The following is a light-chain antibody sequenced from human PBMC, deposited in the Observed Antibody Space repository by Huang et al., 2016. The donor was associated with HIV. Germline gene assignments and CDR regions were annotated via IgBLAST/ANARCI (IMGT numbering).Light chain of an antibody. V-gene: IGKV1-39*01. CDR2: ATS. J-gene: IGKJ2*01. CDR3: QQSYSSPYT. CDR1: QSISSY. Sequence: DIQMTQSPSSLSASVRDRVTITCRARQSISSYLNWYQQKPGKAPNLLSYATSSLQSGVPSMFSGSGSGTDFTLTISCLQPEDFATYYCQQSYSSPYTFGQGTKLEIK.